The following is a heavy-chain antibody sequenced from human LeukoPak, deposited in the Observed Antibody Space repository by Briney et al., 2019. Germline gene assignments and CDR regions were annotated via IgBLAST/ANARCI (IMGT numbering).Heavy chain of an antibody. V-gene: IGHV4-39*01. CDR1: GGSITSSSYY. CDR2: IFYSGST. J-gene: IGHJ4*02. Sequence: SETLSLTCTVSGGSITSSSYYWGWLRPPPGKGLEWIGSIFYSGSTYYNPSLESRVTIPVDTSKNQFSLKLSSVTAADTAVYYCARHLGTTVVTTYYFDYWGQGTLVTVSS. CDR3: ARHLGTTVVTTYYFDY. D-gene: IGHD4-23*01.